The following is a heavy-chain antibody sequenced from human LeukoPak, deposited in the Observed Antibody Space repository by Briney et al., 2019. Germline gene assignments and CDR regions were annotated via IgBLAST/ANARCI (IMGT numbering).Heavy chain of an antibody. D-gene: IGHD1-26*01. CDR1: GYTFTDYY. CDR2: VDPEDGET. J-gene: IGHJ6*03. V-gene: IGHV1-69-2*01. Sequence: ASVKISCKVSGYTFTDYYMHWVQQAPGKGLEWMGLVDPEDGETIYAEKFQGRVTITADRSTSTAYMELSSLRSEDTAVYYCASNVGATRGINYYYMDVWGKGTTVTVSS. CDR3: ASNVGATRGINYYYMDV.